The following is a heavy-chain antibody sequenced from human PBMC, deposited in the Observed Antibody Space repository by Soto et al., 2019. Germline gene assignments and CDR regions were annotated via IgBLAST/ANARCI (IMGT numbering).Heavy chain of an antibody. J-gene: IGHJ5*02. CDR1: GYTFTSYG. CDR3: ARVRRYFDWLLALDP. D-gene: IGHD3-9*01. V-gene: IGHV1-18*01. CDR2: ISAYNGNT. Sequence: QVQLVQSGAEVKKPGASVKVSCKASGYTFTSYGISWVRQAPGQGLEWMGWISAYNGNTHYAQKLQGRVTMTTDTSTSTAYMERRSLRSDDTAVYYCARVRRYFDWLLALDPWGQGTLVTVSS.